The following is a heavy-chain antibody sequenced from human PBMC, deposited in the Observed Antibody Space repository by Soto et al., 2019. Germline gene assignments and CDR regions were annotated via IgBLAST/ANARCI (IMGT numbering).Heavy chain of an antibody. CDR3: ASLSHHYDFWSGYPRLYGMDV. CDR2: ISSSGSTI. D-gene: IGHD3-3*01. V-gene: IGHV3-48*03. J-gene: IGHJ6*02. Sequence: PGGAPRASCAGPGFTLRCFEIDWVRPGPGEGVGGGSYISSSGSTIYYADSVKGRFTISRDNAKNSLYLQMNSLRAEDTAVYYCASLSHHYDFWSGYPRLYGMDVWGQGTTVTVSS. CDR1: GFTLRCFE.